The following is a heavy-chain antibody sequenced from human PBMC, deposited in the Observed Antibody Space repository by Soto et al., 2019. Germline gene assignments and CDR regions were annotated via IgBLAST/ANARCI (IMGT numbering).Heavy chain of an antibody. J-gene: IGHJ6*02. CDR1: GFTFSDYA. D-gene: IGHD4-17*01. V-gene: IGHV3-30-3*01. CDR2: ISFDGSNE. Sequence: QVRLVEFGGGVVQPGRSLRLSCAASGFTFSDYAMHWVRQAPGKGLEWVAIISFDGSNEHYADSVQGRFTISRDNSENTLYLQMNSLRADDTAVYYCARPAATVIFYSGMDVWGQGTTVTVSS. CDR3: ARPAATVIFYSGMDV.